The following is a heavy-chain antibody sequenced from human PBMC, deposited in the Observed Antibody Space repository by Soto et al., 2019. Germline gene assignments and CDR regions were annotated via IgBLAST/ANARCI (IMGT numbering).Heavy chain of an antibody. D-gene: IGHD6-19*01. CDR2: INHSGST. Sequence: NPSETLSLTCAVYGGSFSGYYWSWIRQPPGKGLEWIGEINHSGSTNYNPSLKSRVTISVDTSKNQFSLKLSSVTAADTAVYYCARGPSRIAVAGTAYYYYGMDVWGQGTTVTV. CDR3: ARGPSRIAVAGTAYYYYGMDV. J-gene: IGHJ6*02. V-gene: IGHV4-34*01. CDR1: GGSFSGYY.